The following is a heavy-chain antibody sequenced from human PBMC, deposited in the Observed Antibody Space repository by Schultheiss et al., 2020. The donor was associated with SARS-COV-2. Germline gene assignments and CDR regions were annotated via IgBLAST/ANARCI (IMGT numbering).Heavy chain of an antibody. V-gene: IGHV3-7*05. CDR3: AKSVAIYYYYGMDV. Sequence: GGSLKISCAASGFTFSSYWMSWVRQAPGKGLEWVANIKQDGSEKYYVDSVKGRFTISRDNSKNTLYLQMNSLRAEDTAVYYCAKSVAIYYYYGMDVWDQGTTVTVSS. J-gene: IGHJ6*02. CDR1: GFTFSSYW. CDR2: IKQDGSEK.